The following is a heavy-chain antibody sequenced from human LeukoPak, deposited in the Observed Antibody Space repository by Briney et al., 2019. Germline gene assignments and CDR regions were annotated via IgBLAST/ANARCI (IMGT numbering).Heavy chain of an antibody. CDR1: GFTFSSYG. D-gene: IGHD4-23*01. V-gene: IGHV3-30*18. CDR2: ISYDGSNK. J-gene: IGHJ4*02. CDR3: AKTPFYGGNSGYYFDY. Sequence: GRSLRLSCAASGFTFSSYGMHWVRQAPGKGLEWVAVISYDGSNKYYADSVKGRFTISRENSKNTLYLQMNSLRAEDTAVYYCAKTPFYGGNSGYYFDYWGQGTLVTVSS.